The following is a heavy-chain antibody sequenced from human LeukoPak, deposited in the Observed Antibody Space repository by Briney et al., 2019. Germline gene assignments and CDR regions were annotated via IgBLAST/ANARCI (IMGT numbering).Heavy chain of an antibody. J-gene: IGHJ6*02. D-gene: IGHD4-11*01. CDR1: GFTFSSYA. Sequence: GGSLRLSCAASGFTFSSYAMSWVRQAPGKGLEWVSAISGSGGRTYYADSVKGRFTISRDNSKNTLYLQMNSLRAEDTAVYYCAKALHLWDYYYGMDVWGQGTTVTVSS. CDR3: AKALHLWDYYYGMDV. CDR2: ISGSGGRT. V-gene: IGHV3-23*01.